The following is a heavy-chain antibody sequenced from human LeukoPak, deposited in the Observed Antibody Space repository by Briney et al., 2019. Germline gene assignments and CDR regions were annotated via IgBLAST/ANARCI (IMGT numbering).Heavy chain of an antibody. V-gene: IGHV1-2*04. J-gene: IGHJ4*02. D-gene: IGHD6-13*01. Sequence: ASVKVSCKASGYTFTGYYMHWVRQAPGQGLEWIGWINPNSGGTNYAQKFQGWVTMTRDTSISTAYMELSRLRSDDTAVYYCARAGREQQLVLFDYWGQGTLVTVSS. CDR3: ARAGREQQLVLFDY. CDR1: GYTFTGYY. CDR2: INPNSGGT.